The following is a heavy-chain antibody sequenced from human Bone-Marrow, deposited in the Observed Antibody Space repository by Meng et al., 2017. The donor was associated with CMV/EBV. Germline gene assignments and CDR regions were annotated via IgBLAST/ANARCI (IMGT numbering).Heavy chain of an antibody. CDR1: GFTFSSYS. CDR3: ARDYNHDDSRGYFDF. Sequence: GESLKISCAASGFTFSSYSMSWVRQAPGKGLEWVSRINTDGFNRDYADSVEGRFTISRDNAKNTLYLQMNSLRIEDTAVYYCARDYNHDDSRGYFDFWGQGTLVTFSS. J-gene: IGHJ4*02. V-gene: IGHV3-74*01. D-gene: IGHD1-14*01. CDR2: INTDGFNR.